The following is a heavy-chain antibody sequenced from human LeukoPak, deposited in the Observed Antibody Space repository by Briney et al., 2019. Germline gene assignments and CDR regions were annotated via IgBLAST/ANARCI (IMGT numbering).Heavy chain of an antibody. D-gene: IGHD3-16*02. V-gene: IGHV4-34*01. J-gene: IGHJ4*02. CDR1: GGSFSDYY. CDR2: IHQGGST. CDR3: AREGFRSVYRFFDY. Sequence: SETLSLTCVVYGGSFSDYYWSWIRQSPGKGLEWIGQIHQGGSTNYNSSLKSRVTISLDTSKNQISLRLTSVTAADTAVYYCAREGFRSVYRFFDYWGQGTLVTVFS.